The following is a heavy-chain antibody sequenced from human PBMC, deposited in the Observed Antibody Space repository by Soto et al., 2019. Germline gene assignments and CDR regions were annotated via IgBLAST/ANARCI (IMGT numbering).Heavy chain of an antibody. Sequence: RLSCAASGFAFSNAWINWVRQAPGRGLEWVGRVKSKTDGGSADYAAPVKGRFDVSRDDSNNIVYLQLNSLKTEDTAVYDGTTDSPTIMPEVRFDYWGPGTLVTVSS. D-gene: IGHD3-9*01. J-gene: IGHJ2*01. CDR2: VKSKTDGGSA. V-gene: IGHV3-15*07. CDR1: GFAFSNAW. CDR3: TTDSPTIMPEVRFDY.